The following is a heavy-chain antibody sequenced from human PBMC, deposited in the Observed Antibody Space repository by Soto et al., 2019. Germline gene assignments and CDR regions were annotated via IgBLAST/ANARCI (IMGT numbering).Heavy chain of an antibody. J-gene: IGHJ4*02. CDR3: ARGPARQEFAY. CDR1: GYTFTSYY. D-gene: IGHD6-6*01. Sequence: QVQLVQSGAEVKESGASVTVSCKASGYTFTSYYMHWVRQAPGQGLEWLGIINPGGGSTTYAQEFQVRLTMTRDTSTTTVYMELSSLRSEDTAVYYCARGPARQEFAYWGQGTLVTVSS. V-gene: IGHV1-46*03. CDR2: INPGGGST.